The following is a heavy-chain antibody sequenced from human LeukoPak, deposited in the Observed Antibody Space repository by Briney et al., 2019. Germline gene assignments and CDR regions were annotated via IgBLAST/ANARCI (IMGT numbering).Heavy chain of an antibody. V-gene: IGHV3-48*04. D-gene: IGHD3-9*01. CDR1: GFTFSSYA. J-gene: IGHJ3*02. CDR3: ARDRDILTGYYGRTYAFGI. CDR2: ISSSGSTI. Sequence: GGSLRLSCAASGFTFSSYAMSWVRQAPGKGLEWVSYISSSGSTIYYADSVKGRFTISRDNAKNSLYLQMNSLRAEDTAVYYCARDRDILTGYYGRTYAFGIWGQGTMVTVSS.